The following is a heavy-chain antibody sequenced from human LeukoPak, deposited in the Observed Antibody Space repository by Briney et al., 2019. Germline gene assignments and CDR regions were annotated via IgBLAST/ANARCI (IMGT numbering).Heavy chain of an antibody. Sequence: GGSLRLSCAASGFTFSSYSMNWVRQAPGKGLEWVSSISSSSSYIYYADSVKGRFTISRDNAKNSLYLQMNSLRAEDTAVYYCAKSTVSECSGGSCYSYYFDYWGQGTLVTVSS. D-gene: IGHD2-15*01. CDR1: GFTFSSYS. CDR3: AKSTVSECSGGSCYSYYFDY. CDR2: ISSSSSYI. J-gene: IGHJ4*02. V-gene: IGHV3-21*04.